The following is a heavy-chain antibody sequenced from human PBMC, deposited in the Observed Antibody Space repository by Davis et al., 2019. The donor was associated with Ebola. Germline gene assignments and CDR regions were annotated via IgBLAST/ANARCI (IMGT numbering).Heavy chain of an antibody. D-gene: IGHD3-3*01. CDR1: GYTFTGYY. CDR3: ARDLVMGYFWSGYRYYNYGMDV. CDR2: INPNSGGT. J-gene: IGHJ6*02. V-gene: IGHV1-2*02. Sequence: ASVKVSCKASGYTFTGYYMHWVRQAPGQGLEWMGWINPNSGGTNYAQKFQGRVTMTRDTSISTAYMELSRLRSDDTAVYYCARDLVMGYFWSGYRYYNYGMDVWGQGTTVTVSS.